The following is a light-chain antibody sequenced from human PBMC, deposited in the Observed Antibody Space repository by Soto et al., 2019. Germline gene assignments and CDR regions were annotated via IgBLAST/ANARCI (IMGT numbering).Light chain of an antibody. Sequence: QSVLTQPPSVSAAPGQKVTISYSGSSSNIGNNYVSWYQQLPGTAPKLLIYDNNKRPSGIPDRFSGSKSGTSATLGITGLQTGDDADYYCGTWDSSLSAVVFGGGTKLTVL. CDR3: GTWDSSLSAVV. V-gene: IGLV1-51*01. CDR1: SSNIGNNY. CDR2: DNN. J-gene: IGLJ2*01.